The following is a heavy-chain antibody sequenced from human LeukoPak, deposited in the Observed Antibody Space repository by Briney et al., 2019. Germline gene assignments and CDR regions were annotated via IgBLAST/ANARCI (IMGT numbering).Heavy chain of an antibody. CDR2: IYPGDSDT. D-gene: IGHD3-3*01. CDR1: GYSITSYW. V-gene: IGHV5-51*01. Sequence: GESLKISCKGSGYSITSYWIGWVRQMPGKGLEWMGIIYPGDSDTKYSPSFQGQVTISADKSISTAYLQWSSLKASDTAMYYSARHDTIFGVVSWFDPWGQGTLVTVSS. J-gene: IGHJ5*02. CDR3: ARHDTIFGVVSWFDP.